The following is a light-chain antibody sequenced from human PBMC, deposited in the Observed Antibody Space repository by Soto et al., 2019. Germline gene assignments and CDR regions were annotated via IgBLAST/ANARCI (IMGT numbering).Light chain of an antibody. CDR2: DAS. V-gene: IGKV1-5*01. Sequence: DIQMTQSPSTLSASVGDRVTITCRASQSISNWLAWYQQKPGKAPKLLIYDASTLENGVPSRFSGGGSGTEFTLTISSLQPDDFAAYYCQHYESYPYTFGQGTELEIK. CDR1: QSISNW. CDR3: QHYESYPYT. J-gene: IGKJ2*01.